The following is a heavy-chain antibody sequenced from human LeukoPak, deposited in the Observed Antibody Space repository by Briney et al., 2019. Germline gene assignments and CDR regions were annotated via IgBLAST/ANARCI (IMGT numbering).Heavy chain of an antibody. CDR3: ARGGITMIVVVITGFDY. Sequence: GASVKVSCKASGYTFTGYYMHWVRQAPGQGLEWMGWINPNSGGTNYAQKFQGRVTMTRDTSISTAYMELSRLRSDDTAVYYCARGGITMIVVVITGFDYWGQGTLVTVSS. CDR1: GYTFTGYY. V-gene: IGHV1-2*02. J-gene: IGHJ4*02. D-gene: IGHD3-22*01. CDR2: INPNSGGT.